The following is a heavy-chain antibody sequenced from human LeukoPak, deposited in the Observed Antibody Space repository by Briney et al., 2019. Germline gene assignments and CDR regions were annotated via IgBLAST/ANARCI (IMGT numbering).Heavy chain of an antibody. V-gene: IGHV3-7*01. CDR1: GFPFSGHC. CDR2: INQGGSDK. J-gene: IGHJ4*02. CDR3: TRDRSRAEDN. Sequence: SGGSLRLSCAASGFPFSGHCMSWVRQAPGKGLEWVANINQGGSDKYYVASVKGRFTISRDNANNLLYLQMNSLRGEDTPVYYCTRDRSRAEDNWGQGTLVTVSS. D-gene: IGHD1-14*01.